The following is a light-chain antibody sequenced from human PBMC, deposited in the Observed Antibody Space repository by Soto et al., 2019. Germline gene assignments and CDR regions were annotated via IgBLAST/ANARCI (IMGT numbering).Light chain of an antibody. CDR1: QSLLHSNGYNY. V-gene: IGKV2-28*01. J-gene: IGKJ1*01. CDR2: LGS. CDR3: IQTLQTPPWT. Sequence: DIVMTQSPLSLPVTPGEPASISCRSSQSLLHSNGYNYLDWYLQKPGQSPQLLIYLGSNRASGVPDRFSGSGSGTDFTLKISRVEDEDVGVYYCIQTLQTPPWTFGQGTKVEIK.